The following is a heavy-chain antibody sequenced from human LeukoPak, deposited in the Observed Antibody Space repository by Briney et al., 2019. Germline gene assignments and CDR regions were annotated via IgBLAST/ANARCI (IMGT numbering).Heavy chain of an antibody. Sequence: ASVKVSCKASGYTFTGYYMHWVRQAPGQGLEWMGGIIPVLGTVNYAQKFQGRVTITADESTSTAYMELSSLRSDDTAVYYCATDYYDSSGLYLNWFDPWGQGTLVTVSS. D-gene: IGHD3-22*01. CDR1: GYTFTGYY. V-gene: IGHV1-69*13. CDR2: IIPVLGTV. J-gene: IGHJ5*02. CDR3: ATDYYDSSGLYLNWFDP.